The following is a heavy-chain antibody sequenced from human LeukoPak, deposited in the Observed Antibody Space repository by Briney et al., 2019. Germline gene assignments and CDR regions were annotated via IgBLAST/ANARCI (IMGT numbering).Heavy chain of an antibody. V-gene: IGHV3-23*01. J-gene: IGHJ4*02. D-gene: IGHD3-3*01. Sequence: GGSLRLSCAASGFTFSSYAMSWVRQAPGKGLEWVSAISGSGGSTYYADSVKGRFTISRDNSKNTLYLQMNSLRAEDTAVYYCVRVVTTGSGWYHFDNWGLGTLVTVSS. CDR3: VRVVTTGSGWYHFDN. CDR2: ISGSGGST. CDR1: GFTFSSYA.